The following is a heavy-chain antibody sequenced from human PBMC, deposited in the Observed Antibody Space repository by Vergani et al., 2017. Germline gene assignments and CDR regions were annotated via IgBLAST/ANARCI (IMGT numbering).Heavy chain of an antibody. V-gene: IGHV4-39*07. Sequence: QLQLQESGPGLVKPSETLSLTCTVSGGSISSSSYYWGWIRQPPGKGLEWIGSIYYSGSTNYNPSLKSRVTISVDTSKNQFSLKLRSVTAADTAVYYCARVAWDGDYDVWSGYYPGWFDPGGQGTLVTVSS. D-gene: IGHD3-3*01. CDR3: ARVAWDGDYDVWSGYYPGWFDP. CDR1: GGSISSSSYY. CDR2: IYYSGST. J-gene: IGHJ5*02.